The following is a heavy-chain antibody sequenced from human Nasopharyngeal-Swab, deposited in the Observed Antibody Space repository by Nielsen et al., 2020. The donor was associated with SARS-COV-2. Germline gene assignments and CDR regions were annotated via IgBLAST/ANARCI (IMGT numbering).Heavy chain of an antibody. Sequence: SETLSLTCTVSDASISDDNWWGWVRQPPGRGLEWIGEIHHSGHSNYNSSLMSRVAISVDKSKNQFSLTLRFLTAADTAVYYCAGHYYYNMDIWGEGTTVTVSS. V-gene: IGHV4-4*02. J-gene: IGHJ6*03. CDR2: IHHSGHS. CDR3: AGHYYYNMDI. CDR1: DASISDDNW.